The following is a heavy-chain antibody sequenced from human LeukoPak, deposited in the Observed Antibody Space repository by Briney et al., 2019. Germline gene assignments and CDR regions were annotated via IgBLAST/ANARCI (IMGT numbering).Heavy chain of an antibody. CDR3: AGFGLVIGFDP. J-gene: IGHJ5*02. D-gene: IGHD3-3*01. V-gene: IGHV4-59*08. CDR2: IYYSGST. CDR1: GGSISSYY. Sequence: PSETLSLTCTVSGGSISSYYWSWIRQPPVKGLEWIGYIYYSGSTNYNPSLKSRVTISVDTSKNQFSLKLSSVTAADTAVYYCAGFGLVIGFDPWGQGTLVTVSS.